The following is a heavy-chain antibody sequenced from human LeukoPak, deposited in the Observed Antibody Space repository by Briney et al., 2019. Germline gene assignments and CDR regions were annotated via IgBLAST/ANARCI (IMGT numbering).Heavy chain of an antibody. Sequence: GGSLRLSCAASGFTFSSYSMNWVRQAPGKGLEWVSSISSSSSYIYYADSVKGRFTISRDNTKNSLYLQMNSLRAEDTAVYYCAREGVSGFDYWGQGTLVTVSS. CDR3: AREGVSGFDY. V-gene: IGHV3-21*01. J-gene: IGHJ4*02. D-gene: IGHD5/OR15-5a*01. CDR1: GFTFSSYS. CDR2: ISSSSSYI.